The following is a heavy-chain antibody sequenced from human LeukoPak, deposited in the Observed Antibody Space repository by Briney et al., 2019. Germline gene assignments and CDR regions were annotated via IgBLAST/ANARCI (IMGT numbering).Heavy chain of an antibody. CDR3: ARVWVYYDILTGYNGFDY. D-gene: IGHD3-9*01. J-gene: IGHJ4*02. V-gene: IGHV4-59*12. Sequence: PSETLSLTCTVSGGSINEYYWTWIRQPPGKGLEWIGYISFSGNTNYNASLKSRVTISVDTSKNQFSLKLSSVTAADTAVYYCARVWVYYDILTGYNGFDYWGQGTLVTVSS. CDR2: ISFSGNT. CDR1: GGSINEYY.